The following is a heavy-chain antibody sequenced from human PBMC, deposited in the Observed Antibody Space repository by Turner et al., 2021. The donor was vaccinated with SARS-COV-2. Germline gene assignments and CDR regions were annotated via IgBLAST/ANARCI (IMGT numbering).Heavy chain of an antibody. CDR1: GSSFYSYW. D-gene: IGHD6-13*01. CDR3: AKRTLAAGVLDYYFGMDV. V-gene: IGHV5-51*01. J-gene: IGHJ6*02. CDR2: IYPADAET. Sequence: EVQLVQSGAEEKKPGESLKHHCQGPGSSFYSYWIAWVRQVPGEGQEWMGSIYPADAETSYIPSFQGQVTSSADTSINTAHLQWSSLRASDTAIYYGAKRTLAAGVLDYYFGMDVWGQGTTVTVSS.